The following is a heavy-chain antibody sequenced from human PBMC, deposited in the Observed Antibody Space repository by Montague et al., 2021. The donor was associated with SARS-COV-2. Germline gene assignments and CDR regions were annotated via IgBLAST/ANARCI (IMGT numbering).Heavy chain of an antibody. V-gene: IGHV4-59*01. CDR3: ARGKGRSPDAFDI. D-gene: IGHD3-16*01. CDR2: IYYSGNP. Sequence: SETLSLTCTVSAGSISTYYWSWIRQSPGKGLEWIGYIYYSGNPNYNPSLTSRLSMSVDTSKNQFSLELSSVTAADTAVFFCARGKGRSPDAFDIWGQGILVTASS. J-gene: IGHJ4*02. CDR1: AGSISTYY.